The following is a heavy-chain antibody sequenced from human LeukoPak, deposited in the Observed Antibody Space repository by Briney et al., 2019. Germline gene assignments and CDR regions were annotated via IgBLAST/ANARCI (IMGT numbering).Heavy chain of an antibody. CDR1: GGSISSSSYY. V-gene: IGHV4-61*02. Sequence: PSETLSLTCTVSGGSISSSSYYWSWIRQPAGKGLEWIGRIYTSGSTNYNPSLKSRVTMSVDTSKNQFSLKLSSVTAADTAVYYCARDKEYSSSSDFDYWGQGTLVTVSS. CDR2: IYTSGST. CDR3: ARDKEYSSSSDFDY. J-gene: IGHJ4*02. D-gene: IGHD6-6*01.